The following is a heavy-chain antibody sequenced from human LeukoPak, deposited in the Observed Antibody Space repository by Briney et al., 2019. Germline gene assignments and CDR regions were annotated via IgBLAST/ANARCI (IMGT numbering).Heavy chain of an antibody. J-gene: IGHJ3*02. D-gene: IGHD3-10*01. CDR3: AREDRGGAFDI. CDR2: IWYGGSNK. CDR1: GFTFNSFA. V-gene: IGHV3-33*01. Sequence: PGGSLRLSCAASGFTFNSFAMHWVRQAPGKGLEWVAVIWYGGSNKYYADSVKGRFTISRDNAKNSLYLQMNSLRAEDTAVYYCAREDRGGAFDIWGQGTMVTVSS.